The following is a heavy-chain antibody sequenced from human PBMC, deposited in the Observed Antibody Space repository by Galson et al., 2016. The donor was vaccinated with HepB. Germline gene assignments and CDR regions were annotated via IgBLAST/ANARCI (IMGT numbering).Heavy chain of an antibody. D-gene: IGHD3-10*01. CDR2: ISGSGGRT. J-gene: IGHJ6*02. CDR1: GFRFSSYA. Sequence: SLRLSCAASGFRFSSYAVSWVRQAPGKGLEWVSGISGSGGRTYYADSVKGRFTISRDNSKNTVYLQKNSLRVEETALYYCAKDGYFASGSALYGMDVWGHGTTVTVSS. V-gene: IGHV3-23*01. CDR3: AKDGYFASGSALYGMDV.